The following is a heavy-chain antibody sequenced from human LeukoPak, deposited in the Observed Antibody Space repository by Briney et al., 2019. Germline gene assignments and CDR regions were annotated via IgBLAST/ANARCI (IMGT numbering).Heavy chain of an antibody. J-gene: IGHJ4*02. CDR2: ISERGGST. Sequence: PGGSLRLSCVVSGITLSNYGMSWVRQAPGKGLEQASGISERGGSTNYGDSVKGRFVISRDTSKNTVYLQMNSLRVEDTAVYFCAKRGIVIRAVIIIGFHKEAYYFDYWGQGILVTVSS. CDR1: GITLSNYG. CDR3: AKRGIVIRAVIIIGFHKEAYYFDY. D-gene: IGHD3-10*01. V-gene: IGHV3-23*01.